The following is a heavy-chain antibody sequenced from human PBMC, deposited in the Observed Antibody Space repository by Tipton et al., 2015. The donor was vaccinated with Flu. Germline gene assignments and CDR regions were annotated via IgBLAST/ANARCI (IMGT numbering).Heavy chain of an antibody. Sequence: RSLRLSCAASGFTFSSYAMHWVRQAPGKGREWVAIVSYDGNDKDYAASVKGRFTISRDIYKNTVYLQMNSLRPEDTAVYYCASSFHWNPLNYWGQGTLVTVSS. CDR3: ASSFHWNPLNY. CDR1: GFTFSSYA. V-gene: IGHV3-30*04. CDR2: VSYDGNDK. J-gene: IGHJ4*02. D-gene: IGHD1-1*01.